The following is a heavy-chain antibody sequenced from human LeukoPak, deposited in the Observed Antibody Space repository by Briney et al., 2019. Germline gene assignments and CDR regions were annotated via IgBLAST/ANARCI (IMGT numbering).Heavy chain of an antibody. D-gene: IGHD3-16*01. Sequence: GESLKISCKGSGYSFTTFWIGWVRQTPGKGLEWMGIIYPGDSDTRYSPSFQGQVTISADKSISTAYLQWSSLKASDTAMYYCARLPTVWGDEQLAPTDVWGQGTTVTVSS. V-gene: IGHV5-51*01. J-gene: IGHJ6*01. CDR2: IYPGDSDT. CDR1: GYSFTTFW. CDR3: ARLPTVWGDEQLAPTDV.